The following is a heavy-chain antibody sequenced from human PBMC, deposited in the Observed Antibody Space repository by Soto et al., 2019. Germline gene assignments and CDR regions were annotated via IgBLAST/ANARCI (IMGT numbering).Heavy chain of an antibody. D-gene: IGHD3-22*01. J-gene: IGHJ5*02. CDR1: KYTFTNYA. CDR3: ARGERSYYDSSGYFGFDP. CDR2: INAGNGHT. Sequence: ASVKVSCKASKYTFTNYAIHWVRHAPGHRLEWMVWINAGNGHTKYSQKFQARVTITRDTSASTAYMELSSLRSEDTAVYYCARGERSYYDSSGYFGFDPWGQGTLVTVSS. V-gene: IGHV1-3*01.